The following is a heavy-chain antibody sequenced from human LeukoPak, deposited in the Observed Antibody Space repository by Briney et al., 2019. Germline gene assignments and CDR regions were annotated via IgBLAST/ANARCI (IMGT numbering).Heavy chain of an antibody. CDR2: INPNSGGT. V-gene: IGHV1-2*02. Sequence: ASVKVSCETSGYSFTGYYLHWVRQAPGQGLQWMGWINPNSGGTNYAQKYEGRVTMTRDTSISTAYMEVSSLRSDDTAVYYCARSPTSSGFDYWGQGTLVTVSS. CDR1: GYSFTGYY. CDR3: ARSPTSSGFDY. D-gene: IGHD3-22*01. J-gene: IGHJ4*02.